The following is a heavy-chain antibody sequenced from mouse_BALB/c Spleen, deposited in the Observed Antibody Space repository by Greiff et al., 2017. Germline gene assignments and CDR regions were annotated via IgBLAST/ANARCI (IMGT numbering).Heavy chain of an antibody. D-gene: IGHD3-3*01. CDR3: ARGTPYYAMDY. CDR2: IYPGDGDT. Sequence: QVQLQQSGPELVKPGASVKISCKASGYAFSSSWMNWVKQRPGQGLEWIGRIYPGDGDTNYNGKFKGKATLTADKSSSTAYMQLSSLTSVDSAVYFCARGTPYYAMDYWGQGTSVTVSS. J-gene: IGHJ4*01. V-gene: IGHV1-82*01. CDR1: GYAFSSSW.